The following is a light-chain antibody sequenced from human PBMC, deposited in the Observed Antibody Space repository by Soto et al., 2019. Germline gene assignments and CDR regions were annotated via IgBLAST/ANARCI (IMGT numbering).Light chain of an antibody. Sequence: DIVMTQSPDSLAVSLGERATINCKSSQTIFYNSRNKDFLAWYQQKPGHPPKLLIYWASTRESGVPDRFSGSVSGTDFTLTISSLQAEDVALYFCQQYLTTPHTFGQGTRLEIK. CDR2: WAS. V-gene: IGKV4-1*01. J-gene: IGKJ2*01. CDR1: QTIFYNSRNKDF. CDR3: QQYLTTPHT.